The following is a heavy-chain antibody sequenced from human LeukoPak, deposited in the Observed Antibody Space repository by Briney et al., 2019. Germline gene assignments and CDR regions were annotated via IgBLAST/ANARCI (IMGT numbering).Heavy chain of an antibody. CDR1: GFTFSSYG. CDR2: IWYDGSNK. J-gene: IGHJ4*02. V-gene: IGHV3-33*01. D-gene: IGHD6-13*01. CDR3: ARDAVYSSSWQYY. Sequence: PGGSLRLSCAASGFTFSSYGMHWVRQALGKGLEWVAVIWYDGSNKYYAGSVKGRFTISRDNSKNTLYLQMNSLRAEDTAVYYCARDAVYSSSWQYYWGQGTLVTVSS.